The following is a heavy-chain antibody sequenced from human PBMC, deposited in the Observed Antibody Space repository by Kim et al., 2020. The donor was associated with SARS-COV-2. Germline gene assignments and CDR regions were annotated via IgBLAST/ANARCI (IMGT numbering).Heavy chain of an antibody. D-gene: IGHD3-10*01. CDR1: GFTFSSCA. CDR3: ARDTWSRLRGITSSYYAMDV. J-gene: IGHJ6*02. Sequence: GGSLRLSCAASGFTFSSCAMHWVRQAPGKGLEWVAVISYDGSNKNYADYVKGRFTISRDNSKNTLYLQMNSLRAEDTALYYCARDTWSRLRGITSSYYAMDVWGQGTPVTVSS. V-gene: IGHV3-30-3*01. CDR2: ISYDGSNK.